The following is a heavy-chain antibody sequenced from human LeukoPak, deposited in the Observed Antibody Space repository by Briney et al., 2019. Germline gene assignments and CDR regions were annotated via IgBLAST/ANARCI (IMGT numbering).Heavy chain of an antibody. CDR2: VSAYNGHT. J-gene: IGHJ5*02. Sequence: ASVKVSCKASGYTFTNYAMNWVRQAPGQGLEWMGWVSAYNGHTNYAQKFQGRVTMTTDTSTSTASMELRSLRSDDTAVYYCARDSGTSGEVKFDPWGQGALVTVSS. V-gene: IGHV1-18*01. CDR3: ARDSGTSGEVKFDP. CDR1: GYTFTNYA. D-gene: IGHD3-10*01.